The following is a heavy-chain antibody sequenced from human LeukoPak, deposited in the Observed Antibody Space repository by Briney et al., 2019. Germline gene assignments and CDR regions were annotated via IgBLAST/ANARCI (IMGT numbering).Heavy chain of an antibody. CDR2: ISYDGSNR. Sequence: PGGSLRLSCAASGFTFSSYGMHWVRQAPGKGLEWVAVISYDGSNRYYADSVKGRFTISRDNSKNTLYLQMNSLRAEDTAVYYCAKVLDAPAVAGSNQFDYWGQGTLVTVSS. D-gene: IGHD6-19*01. CDR3: AKVLDAPAVAGSNQFDY. V-gene: IGHV3-30*18. J-gene: IGHJ4*02. CDR1: GFTFSSYG.